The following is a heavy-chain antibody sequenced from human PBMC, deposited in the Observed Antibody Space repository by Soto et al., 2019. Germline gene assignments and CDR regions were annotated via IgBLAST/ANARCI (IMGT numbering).Heavy chain of an antibody. D-gene: IGHD3-22*01. J-gene: IGHJ4*02. CDR2: INPNSGAT. CDR1: GFTFTGYY. CDR3: ARLNADYYDRSGYLFDY. Sequence: ASVKVSCKGSGFTFTGYYIHWVRQAPGQGLEWMGWINPNSGATYYAQKFQDWVTMTGDTSISTAYMELTRLTSDDTAVYYCARLNADYYDRSGYLFDYWGQGALVTVSS. V-gene: IGHV1-2*04.